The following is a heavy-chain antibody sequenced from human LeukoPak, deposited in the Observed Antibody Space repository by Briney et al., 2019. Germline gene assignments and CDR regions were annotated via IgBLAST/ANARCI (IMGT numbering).Heavy chain of an antibody. CDR3: ARVGSATTVTLIDY. CDR2: VYYSRST. CDR1: GRSISSGDYY. D-gene: IGHD4-17*01. Sequence: SQTLSLTCPVSGRSISSGDYYWGWLRQPPGKGLEWIGYVYYSRSTYYNPSLKSRVTISVDTSKNQFSLKLSSVTAADTPVYYCARVGSATTVTLIDYWGQGTLVTVSS. V-gene: IGHV4-30-4*01. J-gene: IGHJ4*02.